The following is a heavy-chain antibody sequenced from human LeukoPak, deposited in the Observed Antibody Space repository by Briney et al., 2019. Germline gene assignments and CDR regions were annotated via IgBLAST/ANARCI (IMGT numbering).Heavy chain of an antibody. CDR1: GFTFDDYA. CDR3: AKDWGPGRSSSSWWFGYFDY. CDR2: ISWNSGRI. V-gene: IGHV3-9*01. Sequence: GRSLRLSCAASGFTFDDYAMHWVRQAPGKGLEWVSGISWNSGRIGYAGSVKGRFTISRDNAKNFLYLQMNSLRAEDTALYYCAKDWGPGRSSSSWWFGYFDYWGQGTLVTVSS. J-gene: IGHJ4*02. D-gene: IGHD6-6*01.